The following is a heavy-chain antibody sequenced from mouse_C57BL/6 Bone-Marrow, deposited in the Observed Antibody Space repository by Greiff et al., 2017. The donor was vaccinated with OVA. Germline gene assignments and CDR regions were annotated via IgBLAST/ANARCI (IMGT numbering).Heavy chain of an antibody. J-gene: IGHJ3*01. Sequence: EVQLQQSGAELVRPGASVKLSCTASGFTIKDDYMHWVKQRPEQGLEWIGWIDPENGDTEYASKFQGKATITADTSSNTAYLQLSSLTSEDTAVDYGTRGLSLTWFAYWGQGTLVTVSA. D-gene: IGHD1-1*02. CDR2: IDPENGDT. V-gene: IGHV14-4*01. CDR1: GFTIKDDY. CDR3: TRGLSLTWFAY.